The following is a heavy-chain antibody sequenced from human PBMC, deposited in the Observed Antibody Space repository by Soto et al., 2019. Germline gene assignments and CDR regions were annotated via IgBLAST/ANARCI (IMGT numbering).Heavy chain of an antibody. J-gene: IGHJ4*02. V-gene: IGHV3-33*01. CDR1: GFTFSSYG. CDR3: ARDFGRSGSYYNGDY. CDR2: IWYDGSNK. D-gene: IGHD3-10*01. Sequence: PVGSLRLSCAASGFTFSSYGMHWVRQAPGKGLEWVAVIWYDGSNKYYADSVKGRFTISRDNSKNTLYLQMNSLRAEDTAVYYCARDFGRSGSYYNGDYWGQGTLVTVSS.